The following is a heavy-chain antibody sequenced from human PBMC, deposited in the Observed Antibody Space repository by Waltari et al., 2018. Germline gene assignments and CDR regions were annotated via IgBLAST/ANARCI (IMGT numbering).Heavy chain of an antibody. J-gene: IGHJ6*03. CDR1: GVPFSTHW. CDR3: ARDSGELMSFYYYYMDV. CDR2: IKQDGSEK. V-gene: IGHV3-7*01. Sequence: EVQLVESGGGVVQPGGSLRLSCPASGVPFSTHWVRWVRRATGKGLEWVANIKQDGSEKYYVDSVKGRFTISRDNAKNSLYLQMNSLRAEDTAVYYCARDSGELMSFYYYYMDVWGKGTTVTVSS. D-gene: IGHD1-26*01.